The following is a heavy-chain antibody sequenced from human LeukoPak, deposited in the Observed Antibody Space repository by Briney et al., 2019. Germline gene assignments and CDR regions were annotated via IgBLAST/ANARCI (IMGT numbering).Heavy chain of an antibody. D-gene: IGHD3-10*01. CDR2: INHSGST. V-gene: IGHV4-34*01. Sequence: PSETLSLTCAVYGGSFSGYYWSWIRQPPGKGLEWIGEINHSGSTNYNPSLKGRATISVDTSKNQFSLKLSSVTAADTAVYYCARGLSPGNWGQGTLVTVSS. J-gene: IGHJ4*02. CDR1: GGSFSGYY. CDR3: ARGLSPGN.